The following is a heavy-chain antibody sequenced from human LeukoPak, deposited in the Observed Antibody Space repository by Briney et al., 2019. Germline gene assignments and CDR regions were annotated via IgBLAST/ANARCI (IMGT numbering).Heavy chain of an antibody. Sequence: ASVKVSCKVSGYTLTELSMHWVRQAPGKGLEWMGGFDPEDGETIYAQKFQGRVTMTEDTSTDTAYMELSSLRSEDTAVYYCARAPEYHYDGSGYSAPFDYWGQGTLVTVSS. J-gene: IGHJ4*02. V-gene: IGHV1-24*01. CDR1: GYTLTELS. CDR3: ARAPEYHYDGSGYSAPFDY. D-gene: IGHD3-22*01. CDR2: FDPEDGET.